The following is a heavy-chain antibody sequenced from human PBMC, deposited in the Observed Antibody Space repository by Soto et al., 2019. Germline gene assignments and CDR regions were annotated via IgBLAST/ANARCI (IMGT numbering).Heavy chain of an antibody. CDR1: GGTFSSYA. J-gene: IGHJ6*02. CDR3: ASSQDSSGWYTGPYYYYYYGMDV. V-gene: IGHV1-69*13. Sequence: SVKVSCKASGGTFSSYAISWVRQAPGQGLEWMGGIIPIFGTANYAQKFQGRVTITADESTSTAYMELSSLRSEDTAVYYCASSQDSSGWYTGPYYYYYYGMDVWGQGTTVTVSS. CDR2: IIPIFGTA. D-gene: IGHD6-19*01.